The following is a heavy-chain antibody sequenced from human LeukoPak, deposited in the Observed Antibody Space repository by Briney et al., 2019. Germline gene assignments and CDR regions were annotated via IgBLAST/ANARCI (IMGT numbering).Heavy chain of an antibody. V-gene: IGHV3-21*01. Sequence: GGSLRLSCAASGFTFSIYSMNWVRQAPGKGLEWVSSISSSSSYIYYADSVKGRFTISRDNAKNSLYLQMNSLRAEDTAVYYCARARAYYYDSSGYPELDYWGQGTLVTVSS. CDR3: ARARAYYYDSSGYPELDY. J-gene: IGHJ4*02. CDR2: ISSSSSYI. CDR1: GFTFSIYS. D-gene: IGHD3-22*01.